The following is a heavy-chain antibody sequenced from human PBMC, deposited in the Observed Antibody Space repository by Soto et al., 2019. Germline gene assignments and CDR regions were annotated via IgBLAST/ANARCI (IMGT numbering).Heavy chain of an antibody. CDR1: GGSISSYY. D-gene: IGHD3-10*01. Sequence: SETLSLTCTVSGGSISSYYWSWIRQPPGKGLEWIGYIYYSGSTNYNPSLKNRVTISVDTSKNQFSLKLSSVTAADTAVYYCARTGTGVDYFDYWGQGTLVTVSS. CDR2: IYYSGST. CDR3: ARTGTGVDYFDY. J-gene: IGHJ4*02. V-gene: IGHV4-59*01.